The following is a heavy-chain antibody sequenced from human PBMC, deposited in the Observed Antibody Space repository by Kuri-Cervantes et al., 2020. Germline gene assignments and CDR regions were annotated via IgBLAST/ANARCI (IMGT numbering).Heavy chain of an antibody. CDR2: INHSGST. CDR3: ARDLRGGSYFDY. Sequence: SETLSLTCAVYGGSFSGYYWSWIRQPPGKGLEWIGEINHSGSTNYNPSLKSRVIISVDTSKNQFSLKLSSVTVADTAVYYCARDLRGGSYFDYWGQGTLVTVSS. J-gene: IGHJ4*02. V-gene: IGHV4-34*01. D-gene: IGHD1-26*01. CDR1: GGSFSGYY.